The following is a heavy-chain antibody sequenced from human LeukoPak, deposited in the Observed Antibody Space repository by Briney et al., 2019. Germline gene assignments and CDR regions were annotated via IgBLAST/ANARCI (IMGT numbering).Heavy chain of an antibody. CDR2: ISGSAFGT. D-gene: IGHD3-3*01. Sequence: PGGSLRLSCAASGFTFSTYGMSWVRQAPGKGLEWVSAISGSAFGTYYADSVKGRFTISRDNSKNTLYLQMNSLRAEDTAVYYCAREERTYYDFWSNYRHSDYYYMDVWGKGTTVTVSS. CDR1: GFTFSTYG. J-gene: IGHJ6*03. CDR3: AREERTYYDFWSNYRHSDYYYMDV. V-gene: IGHV3-23*01.